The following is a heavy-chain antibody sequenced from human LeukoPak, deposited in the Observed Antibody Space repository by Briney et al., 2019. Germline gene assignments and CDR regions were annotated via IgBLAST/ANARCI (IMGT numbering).Heavy chain of an antibody. J-gene: IGHJ6*02. CDR1: GGSISSGDYY. D-gene: IGHD3-10*01. CDR2: IYYSGST. V-gene: IGHV4-30-4*01. CDR3: ARDLVRHYGSHYGMDV. Sequence: SETLSLTCTVSGGSISSGDYYWSWIRQPPGKGLEWIGYIYYSGSTYYNPSLKSRVTISVDTSKNQFSLKLSSVTAADTAVYYCARDLVRHYGSHYGMDVWGQGTTVTVSS.